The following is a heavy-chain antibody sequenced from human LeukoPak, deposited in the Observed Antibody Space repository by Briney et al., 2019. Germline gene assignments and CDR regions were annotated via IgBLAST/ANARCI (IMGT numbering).Heavy chain of an antibody. CDR3: ARRAYSNHFFDY. CDR1: GFIFSSYA. Sequence: PGGSLRLSCAASGFIFSSYAMSWIRQAPGKGLEWVSDLSGSGDSKFYADSVKGRFTISRDNAKKSLYLQVSSLRAEDTAVYYCARRAYSNHFFDYWGQGTLVTVSS. D-gene: IGHD4-11*01. V-gene: IGHV3-23*01. CDR2: LSGSGDSK. J-gene: IGHJ4*02.